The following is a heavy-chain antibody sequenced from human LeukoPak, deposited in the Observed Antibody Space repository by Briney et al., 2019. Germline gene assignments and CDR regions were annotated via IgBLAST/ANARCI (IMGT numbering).Heavy chain of an antibody. V-gene: IGHV4-59*01. Sequence: PSETLSLTCTVSGGSISSYYWSWIRQPPGKGLEWIGYIYYSGSTNYNPSLKSRVTISVDTSKNQFSLKLSSVTAADTAVYYCARDPSRGYSSYVAFDIWGQGTMVTVSS. CDR3: ARDPSRGYSSYVAFDI. CDR1: GGSISSYY. D-gene: IGHD5-12*01. CDR2: IYYSGST. J-gene: IGHJ3*02.